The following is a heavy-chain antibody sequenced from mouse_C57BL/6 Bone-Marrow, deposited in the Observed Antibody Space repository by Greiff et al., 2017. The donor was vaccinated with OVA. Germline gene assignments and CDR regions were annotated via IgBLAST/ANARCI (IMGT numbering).Heavy chain of an antibody. CDR3: ASDMVRSYWYLDV. Sequence: DVKLVESGGDLVKPGGSLKLSCAASGFTFSSYGMSWVRQTPDKRLEWVATISSGGSYTYYPDSVKGRFTISRDNAKNTLYLQMSSLKSEDTAMYYCASDMVRSYWYLDVWGTGTTVTVSS. CDR2: ISSGGSYT. V-gene: IGHV5-6*02. D-gene: IGHD2-1*01. CDR1: GFTFSSYG. J-gene: IGHJ1*03.